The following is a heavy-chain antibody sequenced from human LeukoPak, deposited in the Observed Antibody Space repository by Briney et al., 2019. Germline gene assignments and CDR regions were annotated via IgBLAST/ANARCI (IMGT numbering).Heavy chain of an antibody. CDR3: ARGRRYSSSWYSPHWFDP. D-gene: IGHD6-13*01. CDR2: MYYSGTT. J-gene: IGHJ5*02. V-gene: IGHV4-59*02. CDR1: GASVSSFY. Sequence: SETLSLTCTVSGASVSSFYWNWIRQPPGKGLEWIGSMYYSGTTNYNPSLKSRVTISVDTSKNQFSLKLSSVTAADTAVYYCARGRRYSSSWYSPHWFDPWGQGTLVTVSS.